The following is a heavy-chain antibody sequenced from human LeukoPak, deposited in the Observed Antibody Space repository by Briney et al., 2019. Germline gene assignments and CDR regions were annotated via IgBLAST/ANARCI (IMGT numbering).Heavy chain of an antibody. CDR3: ARGGAGSYVDY. D-gene: IGHD4/OR15-4a*01. CDR2: IYYSGST. V-gene: IGHV4-59*01. J-gene: IGHJ4*02. Sequence: LRLSCAASGFTFSSFAMNWVRQAPGKGLEWIGYIYYSGSTNYNPSLKSRVTISVDTSKNQFSLKLSSVTAADTAVYYCARGGAGSYVDYWGQGTLVTVSS. CDR1: GFTFSSFA.